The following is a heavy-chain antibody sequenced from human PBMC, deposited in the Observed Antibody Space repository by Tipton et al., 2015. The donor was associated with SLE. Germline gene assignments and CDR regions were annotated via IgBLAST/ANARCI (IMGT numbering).Heavy chain of an antibody. Sequence: SGGSISPYYWTWIRQPPGKRLEWIGYIYYNGDTNYNPSLKSRVAISIDTSRKQFSLKLTSVTAADTAVYYCARGRNSWNNEAFHIWGQGTMVTVSS. CDR2: IYYNGDT. V-gene: IGHV4-59*01. J-gene: IGHJ3*02. CDR3: ARGRNSWNNEAFHI. CDR1: GGSISPYY. D-gene: IGHD1/OR15-1a*01.